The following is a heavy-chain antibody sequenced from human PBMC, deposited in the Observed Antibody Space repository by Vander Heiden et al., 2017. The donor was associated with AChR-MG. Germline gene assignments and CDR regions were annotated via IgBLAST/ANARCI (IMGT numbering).Heavy chain of an antibody. CDR2: IYYSGST. Sequence: QLQLQESGPGLVKPSETLSLTCTVSGGSISSSSYYWGWIRQPPGKGLEWIGSIYYSGSTYYNPSLKSRVTISVDTSKNQFSLKLSSVTAADTAVYYCARGRTIFGVVIEYYFDYWGQGTLVTVSS. J-gene: IGHJ4*02. CDR3: ARGRTIFGVVIEYYFDY. CDR1: GGSISSSSYY. V-gene: IGHV4-39*01. D-gene: IGHD3-3*01.